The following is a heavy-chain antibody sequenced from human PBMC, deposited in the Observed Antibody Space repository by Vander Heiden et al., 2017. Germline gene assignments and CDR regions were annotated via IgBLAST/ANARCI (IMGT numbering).Heavy chain of an antibody. CDR2: INPNSGGT. Sequence: QVQLVQSGAEVKKPGASVKVSCKASGYTFTGYYMHWVRQAPGQGLEWMGWINPNSGGTNYAQKFQGRVTMTRDTSISTAYMELSRLRSDDTAVYYCARGARIMGVPPTAQTLGYWGQGTLVTVSS. V-gene: IGHV1-2*02. D-gene: IGHD3-3*02. CDR3: ARGARIMGVPPTAQTLGY. CDR1: GYTFTGYY. J-gene: IGHJ4*02.